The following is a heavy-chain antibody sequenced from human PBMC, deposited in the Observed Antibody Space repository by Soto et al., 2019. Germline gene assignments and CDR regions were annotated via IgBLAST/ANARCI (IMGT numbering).Heavy chain of an antibody. CDR3: ARGVGYGDWYFDL. V-gene: IGHV4-34*01. CDR2: INHSATT. D-gene: IGHD4-17*01. Sequence: QVQLQQWGAGLLKPSETLSLTCAVYGGSFSGYYWSWIRQPPGKGLEWIGEINHSATTNYNPSLKGRFTKSVDTSKHQSSLKLSAVTAADTAVYYGARGVGYGDWYFDLWGRGTLVTFSS. CDR1: GGSFSGYY. J-gene: IGHJ2*01.